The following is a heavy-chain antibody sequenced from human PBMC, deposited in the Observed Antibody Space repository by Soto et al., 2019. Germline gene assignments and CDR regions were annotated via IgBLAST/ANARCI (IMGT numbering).Heavy chain of an antibody. V-gene: IGHV4-39*01. CDR1: GGSISSSSYY. J-gene: IGHJ4*02. Sequence: QLQLQESGPGLVKPSETLSLTCTVSGGSISSSSYYWGWIRQPPGKGLEWIGSIYYSGSTYYNPSLKSRVTISVATSKNQFSLKLSSVTAADTAVYYCARLYSSSWYGDYWGQGTLVTVSS. CDR3: ARLYSSSWYGDY. D-gene: IGHD6-13*01. CDR2: IYYSGST.